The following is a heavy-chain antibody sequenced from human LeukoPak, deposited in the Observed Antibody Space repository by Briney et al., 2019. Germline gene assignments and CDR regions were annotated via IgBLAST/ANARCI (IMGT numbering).Heavy chain of an antibody. CDR3: ARISSSWHYFDY. J-gene: IGHJ4*02. CDR2: ISSSSSYI. V-gene: IGHV3-21*01. D-gene: IGHD6-13*01. CDR1: GFTFSSYD. Sequence: GGSLRLSCAASGFTFSSYDMSWVRQAPGKGLEWVSSISSSSSYIYYADSVKGRFTISRHNAKNSLYLQMNSLRAEDTAVYYCARISSSWHYFDYWGQGTLVTVSS.